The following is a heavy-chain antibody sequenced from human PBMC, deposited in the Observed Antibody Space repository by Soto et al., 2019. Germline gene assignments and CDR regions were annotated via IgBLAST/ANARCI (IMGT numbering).Heavy chain of an antibody. CDR2: ISSSSSYI. Sequence: GGSLRLSCAASGFTFSSYSMNWVRQAPGKGLEWVSSISSSSSYIYYADSVKGRFTISRDNAKNSLYLQMNSLRAEDTAVYYCARAPAGVWLWFGERQDYYYYMDVWGKGTTVTVSS. CDR1: GFTFSSYS. J-gene: IGHJ6*03. CDR3: ARAPAGVWLWFGERQDYYYYMDV. D-gene: IGHD3-10*01. V-gene: IGHV3-21*01.